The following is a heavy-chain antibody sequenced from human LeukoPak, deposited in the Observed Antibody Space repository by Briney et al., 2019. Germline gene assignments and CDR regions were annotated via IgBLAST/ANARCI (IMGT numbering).Heavy chain of an antibody. J-gene: IGHJ6*02. V-gene: IGHV1-69*13. D-gene: IGHD3-3*01. CDR1: GGTFSSYA. Sequence: SVKVSCKASGGTFSSYAISWVRQAPGQGLEWMGGIIPIFGTANYAQKFQGRVTITADESTSTAYMELSSLRSEDTAVYYCARCTIFGVVYYYYGMDVWGQGTTVTVSS. CDR2: IIPIFGTA. CDR3: ARCTIFGVVYYYYGMDV.